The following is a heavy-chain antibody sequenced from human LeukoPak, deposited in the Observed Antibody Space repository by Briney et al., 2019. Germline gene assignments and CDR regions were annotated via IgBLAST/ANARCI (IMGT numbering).Heavy chain of an antibody. V-gene: IGHV4-59*08. D-gene: IGHD3-3*01. CDR2: IYYSGNT. CDR3: ARRITIFGVAPPGSWFDP. CDR1: GGSISSYY. J-gene: IGHJ5*02. Sequence: SETLSLTCTVSGGSISSYYWSWIRQPPGKGLERIGYIYYSGNTNYNPSLKSRVTISVDTSKNQFSLKLSSVTAADTAVYYCARRITIFGVAPPGSWFDPWGQGTLVTVSS.